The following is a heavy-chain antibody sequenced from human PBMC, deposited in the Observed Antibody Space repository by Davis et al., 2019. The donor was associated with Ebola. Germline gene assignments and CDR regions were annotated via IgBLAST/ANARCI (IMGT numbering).Heavy chain of an antibody. CDR2: IYYRGST. V-gene: IGHV4-30-4*01. CDR1: GGSISSGDYY. Sequence: MPSETLSLTCTVSGGSISSGDYYWSWIRQPPGKGLEWIGYIYYRGSTYYNPSLKSRVTISVDTSTNQFSLNLSSVTAADTAVYYCARAAVVVTDILYYYYGMEVWGQGTTVTVSS. CDR3: ARAAVVVTDILYYYYGMEV. D-gene: IGHD2-21*02. J-gene: IGHJ6*02.